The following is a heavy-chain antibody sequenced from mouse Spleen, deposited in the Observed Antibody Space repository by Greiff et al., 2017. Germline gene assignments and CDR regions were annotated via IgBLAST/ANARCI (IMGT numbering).Heavy chain of an antibody. Sequence: EVNVVESGGGLVQSGRSLRLSCATSGFTFSDFYMEWVRQAPGKGLEWIAASRNKANDYTTEYSASVKGRFIVSRDTSQSILYLQMNARRAEDTAIYYCARDDYWGQGTSVTVSS. CDR2: SRNKANDYTT. J-gene: IGHJ4*01. CDR1: GFTFSDFY. V-gene: IGHV7-1*01. CDR3: ARDDY.